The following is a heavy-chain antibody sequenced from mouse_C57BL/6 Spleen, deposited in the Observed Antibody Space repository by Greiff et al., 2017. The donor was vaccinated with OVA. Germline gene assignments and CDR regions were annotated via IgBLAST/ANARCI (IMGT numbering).Heavy chain of an antibody. V-gene: IGHV5-6*01. CDR3: ACITTVVVDY. J-gene: IGHJ2*01. Sequence: EVHLVESGGDLVKPGGSLKLSCAASGFTFSSYGMSWVRQTPDKRLEWVATISSGGSYTYYPDSVKGRFTISRDNAKNTLYLQMSSLKSEDTAMYYCACITTVVVDYWGQGTTLTVSS. D-gene: IGHD1-1*01. CDR1: GFTFSSYG. CDR2: ISSGGSYT.